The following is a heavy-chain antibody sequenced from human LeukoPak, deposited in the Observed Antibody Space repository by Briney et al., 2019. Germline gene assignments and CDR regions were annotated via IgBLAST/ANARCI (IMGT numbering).Heavy chain of an antibody. CDR2: IIPIFGTA. CDR1: GVTCSSYA. CDR3: ANDLERGEGLDP. J-gene: IGHJ5*02. V-gene: IGHV1-69*05. Sequence: ASVKVSSQLSGVTCSSYAIRRVRQPPGPGHEWMGGIIPIFGTANYAQKFQGRVTISTGESTSTAFMELSSLRSEDTAVYYCANDLERGEGLDPCGQGTLVTVSS. D-gene: IGHD1-1*01.